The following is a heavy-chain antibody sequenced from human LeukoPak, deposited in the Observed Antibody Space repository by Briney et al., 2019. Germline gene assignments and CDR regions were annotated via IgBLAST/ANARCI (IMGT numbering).Heavy chain of an antibody. J-gene: IGHJ4*02. CDR3: ARQPGSYSYDYFDY. V-gene: IGHV4-39*01. CDR1: GGSISISSNY. CDR2: IYYSGNT. D-gene: IGHD3-16*02. Sequence: SETLSLTCIVSGGSISISSNYWGWIRQPPGKGLEWIGSIYYSGNTYYNPSLKNGVTIPIDTSKNQFSLKLSSVTAADTAVYYCARQPGSYSYDYFDYWGQGTLVTVSS.